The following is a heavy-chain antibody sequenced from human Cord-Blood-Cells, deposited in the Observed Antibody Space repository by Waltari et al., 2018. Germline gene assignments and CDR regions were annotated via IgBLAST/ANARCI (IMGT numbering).Heavy chain of an antibody. Sequence: QVQLQESGPGLVKPSETLSLTCTVSGGSISSYYWSWIRQPPGQGLEWIGYIYYSGSTNYNPSLKSRVTISVDTSKNQFSLKLSSVTAADTAVYYCARLGWNTYDSSGYYYFDYWGQGTLVTVSS. CDR1: GGSISSYY. CDR2: IYYSGST. V-gene: IGHV4-59*08. J-gene: IGHJ4*02. D-gene: IGHD3-22*01. CDR3: ARLGWNTYDSSGYYYFDY.